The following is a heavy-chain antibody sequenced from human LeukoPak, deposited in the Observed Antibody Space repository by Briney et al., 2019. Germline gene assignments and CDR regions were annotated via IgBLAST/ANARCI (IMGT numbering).Heavy chain of an antibody. D-gene: IGHD2-8*01. CDR1: GFTFSSYG. Sequence: GGSLRLSCAASGFTFSSYGMHWVRQAPGKGLEWVAVIWYDGSNKYYADSVKGRFTISRDNSKNTLYLQMNSLRAEDTAVYYCARGLLMVYASLDYWGQGTLVTVSS. V-gene: IGHV3-33*01. CDR2: IWYDGSNK. J-gene: IGHJ4*02. CDR3: ARGLLMVYASLDY.